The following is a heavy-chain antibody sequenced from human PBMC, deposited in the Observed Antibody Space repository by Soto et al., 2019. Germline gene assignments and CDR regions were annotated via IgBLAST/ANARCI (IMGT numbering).Heavy chain of an antibody. CDR3: AGAGSSRYYDFWSGYDAFDI. D-gene: IGHD3-3*01. J-gene: IGHJ3*02. CDR2: INAGNGNT. Sequence: ASVKVSCKASGYTFTSYAMHWVRQAPGQRLEWMGWINAGNGNTKYSQKFQGRVTITRDTSASSAYMELSSLRSEDTAVYSCAGAGSSRYYDFWSGYDAFDIGGRGTMVTVS. CDR1: GYTFTSYA. V-gene: IGHV1-3*01.